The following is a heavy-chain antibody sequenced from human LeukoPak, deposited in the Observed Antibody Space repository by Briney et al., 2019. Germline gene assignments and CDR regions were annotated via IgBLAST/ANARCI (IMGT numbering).Heavy chain of an antibody. Sequence: QAGGSLRLSCSVSGFTFSAYTMHWVRQAPGKGLEWVSYISSSGSTIYYADSAKGRFTISRDNAKNSLYLQMNSLRAEDTAVYYCARGDFWSGLDAFDIWGQGTMVTVSS. CDR1: GFTFSAYT. V-gene: IGHV3-48*03. D-gene: IGHD3-3*01. J-gene: IGHJ3*02. CDR2: ISSSGSTI. CDR3: ARGDFWSGLDAFDI.